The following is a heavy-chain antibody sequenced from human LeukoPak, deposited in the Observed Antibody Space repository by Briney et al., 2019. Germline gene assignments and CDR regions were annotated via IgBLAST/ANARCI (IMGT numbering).Heavy chain of an antibody. CDR1: GFTFSNYW. CDR2: IKEDGSGK. J-gene: IGHJ5*02. D-gene: IGHD3-10*01. Sequence: PGGSLRLSCAASGFTFSNYWMTWVRQAPGKGLEWVANIKEDGSGKYYVDSVKGRFTISRDNAKNSLYLQMNSLRAEDTAVYYCARERSGFDPWGQGTLVTVSS. V-gene: IGHV3-7*01. CDR3: ARERSGFDP.